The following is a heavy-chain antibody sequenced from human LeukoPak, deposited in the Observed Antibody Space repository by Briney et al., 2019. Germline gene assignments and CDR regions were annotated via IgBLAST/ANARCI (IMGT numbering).Heavy chain of an antibody. CDR2: INPNSGGT. V-gene: IGHV1-2*02. J-gene: IGHJ4*02. CDR1: GYTFTGYY. CDR3: AREGITVTTAIDY. Sequence: ASVTVSCKASGYTFTGYYMHWVRQAPGQGLEWMGWINPNSGGTNYAQKFQGRVTMTRDTSISTAYMELSRLRSDDTAVYYCAREGITVTTAIDYWGQGTLVTVSS. D-gene: IGHD4-17*01.